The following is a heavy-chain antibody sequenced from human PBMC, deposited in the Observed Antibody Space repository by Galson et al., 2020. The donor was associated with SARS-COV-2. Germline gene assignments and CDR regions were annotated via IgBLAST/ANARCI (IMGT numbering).Heavy chain of an antibody. CDR3: ARDPTYYYDSSGYYGGAFDI. D-gene: IGHD3-22*01. J-gene: IGHJ3*02. CDR2: INWNGGST. V-gene: IGHV3-20*03. CDR1: GFTFDDYG. Sequence: GESLKISFAASGFTFDDYGMSWVRQAPGKGLEWVSGINWNGGSTGYADSVKGRFTISRDNAKNSLYLQMNSLRAEDTALYYCARDPTYYYDSSGYYGGAFDIWGQGTMVTVSS.